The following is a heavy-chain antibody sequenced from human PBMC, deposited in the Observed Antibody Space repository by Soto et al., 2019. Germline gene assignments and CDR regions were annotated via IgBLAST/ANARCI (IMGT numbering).Heavy chain of an antibody. CDR3: ARVAGSPNWFDP. CDR1: GGSINSGGYY. J-gene: IGHJ5*02. D-gene: IGHD3-10*01. Sequence: PSETLSLTCTVSGGSINSGGYYWSWIRQHPGKGLEWIGYIYYSGGTYYNPSLKSRVTISVDTSRNQFSLKLSSVTAADTAVYYCARVAGSPNWFDPWGQGTLVTVSS. V-gene: IGHV4-31*03. CDR2: IYYSGGT.